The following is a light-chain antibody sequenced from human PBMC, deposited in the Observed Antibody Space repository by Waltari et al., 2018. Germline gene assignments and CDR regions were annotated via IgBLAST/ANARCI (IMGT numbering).Light chain of an antibody. CDR1: SPDVGGYNY. V-gene: IGLV2-14*01. J-gene: IGLJ2*01. Sequence: QSALTQPASVSGSPGQSIPLSCTGTSPDVGGYNYVPWYQQHPGKAPKLMIYEVSNRPSGVSNRFSGSKSGNTASLTISGLQAEDEADYYCSSYTSSSTVVFGGGTKLTVL. CDR3: SSYTSSSTVV. CDR2: EVS.